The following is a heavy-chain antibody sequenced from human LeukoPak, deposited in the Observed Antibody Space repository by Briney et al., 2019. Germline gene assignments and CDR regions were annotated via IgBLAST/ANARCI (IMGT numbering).Heavy chain of an antibody. Sequence: PSETLSLTCTVSGGSISSYYWSWIRQPPGKGLEWIGYIYYSGSTNYNPSLKSRVTISVDTSKNQFSLKLSSVTAADTAVYYCARSVEMATIDYWGQGTLVTVPS. V-gene: IGHV4-59*08. J-gene: IGHJ4*02. CDR2: IYYSGST. CDR3: ARSVEMATIDY. D-gene: IGHD5-24*01. CDR1: GGSISSYY.